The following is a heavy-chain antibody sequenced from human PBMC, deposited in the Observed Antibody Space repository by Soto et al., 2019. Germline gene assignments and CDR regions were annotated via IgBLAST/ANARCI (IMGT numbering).Heavy chain of an antibody. Sequence: EVQLVESGGGLVQPGGSLRLSCAASGFTFSSYDMHWVRQATGKGLEWVSGIGTAGDTYYPGSVKGRFTISRENAKNSLYLQMNSLRAEDTAVYYCARAPGLRFLEWLEGAYGMDVW. CDR1: GFTFSSYD. D-gene: IGHD3-3*01. V-gene: IGHV3-13*01. J-gene: IGHJ6*01. CDR3: ARAPGLRFLEWLEGAYGMDV. CDR2: IGTAGDT.